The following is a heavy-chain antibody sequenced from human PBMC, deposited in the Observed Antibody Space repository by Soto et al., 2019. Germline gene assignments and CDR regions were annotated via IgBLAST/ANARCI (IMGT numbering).Heavy chain of an antibody. D-gene: IGHD6-13*01. CDR2: MYYTGFS. J-gene: IGHJ3*02. Sequence: SETLSLTCSFSGDSVTSHYLTWIRQSPEKGLEWIGYMYYTGFSHYNPSLKSRLTISVDTSKNQFSLQLSSVTAADTAVYYCARDLHSSSWYSAFDIWGQGTMVTVSS. CDR1: GDSVTSHY. V-gene: IGHV4-59*02. CDR3: ARDLHSSSWYSAFDI.